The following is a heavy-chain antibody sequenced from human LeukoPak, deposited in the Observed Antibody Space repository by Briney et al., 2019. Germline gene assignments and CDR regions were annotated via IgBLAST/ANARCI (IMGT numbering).Heavy chain of an antibody. V-gene: IGHV1-2*06. Sequence: GASVNVSFTASGYTFTGYYMHWVRQAPGQGLEWMGRINPNSGGTNYTQKFQGRVTMTRDTSISTAYMELSRLRSDGTAVYYCARDYYDYVWGSYQKPGYWGQGTLVTVSS. CDR2: INPNSGGT. CDR3: ARDYYDYVWGSYQKPGY. D-gene: IGHD3-16*02. J-gene: IGHJ4*02. CDR1: GYTFTGYY.